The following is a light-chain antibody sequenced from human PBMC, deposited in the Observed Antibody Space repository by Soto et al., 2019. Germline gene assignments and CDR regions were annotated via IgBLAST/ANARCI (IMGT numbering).Light chain of an antibody. CDR2: SAS. V-gene: IGKV1-39*01. CDR3: QQTYRNSVT. Sequence: DIRMTQSPASLSASVGDRVTVTCRASQNIDKYLHLYQQKPGKAPNLLIFSASILQSGVPSRFIGSGSGTEVTLTISCLQPEDFATYYCQQTYRNSVTFGQGTKVEIK. CDR1: QNIDKY. J-gene: IGKJ1*01.